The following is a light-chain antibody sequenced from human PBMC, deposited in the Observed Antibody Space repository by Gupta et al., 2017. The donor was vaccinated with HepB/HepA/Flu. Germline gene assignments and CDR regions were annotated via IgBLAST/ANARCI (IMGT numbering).Light chain of an antibody. CDR1: SLRSYY. CDR3: NSRDSSGNVV. V-gene: IGLV3-19*01. Sequence: SSELTQDPAVSVALGQTVRITCQGDSLRSYYASWYQQKPGQAPVLFIYGKNNRPSGIPDPFSGSSSGNTASLTITGAQAEDEADYYCNSRDSSGNVVFGGGTKLTVL. CDR2: GKN. J-gene: IGLJ2*01.